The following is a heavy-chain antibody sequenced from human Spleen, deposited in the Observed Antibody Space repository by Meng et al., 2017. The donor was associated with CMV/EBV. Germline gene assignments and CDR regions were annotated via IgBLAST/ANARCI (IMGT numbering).Heavy chain of an antibody. V-gene: IGHV3-30-3*01. Sequence: VQLVESGGGVVQPGXXXXLSCAASGLTFRXXAMHWVRQAPGKGLEWVAVISYDGSNKYYADSVKGRFTISRDNSKNTLYLQMNSLRAEDTAVYYCARDRAGPPDIVVVPAAMHGWFDPWGQGTLVTVSS. D-gene: IGHD2-2*01. CDR2: ISYDGSNK. J-gene: IGHJ5*02. CDR3: ARDRAGPPDIVVVPAAMHGWFDP. CDR1: GLTFRXXA.